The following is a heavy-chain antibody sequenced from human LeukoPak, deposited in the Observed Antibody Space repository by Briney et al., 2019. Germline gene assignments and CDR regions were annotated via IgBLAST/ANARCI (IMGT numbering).Heavy chain of an antibody. J-gene: IGHJ4*02. D-gene: IGHD4-17*01. Sequence: EASVKVSCKASGGTFSSYGISWVRQAPGQGLGWMGRIIPILGIANYAQKFQGRVTITADKSTSTAYMELSSLRSEDTAVYLCATGSHGDYVHWGQRTLVTVSS. V-gene: IGHV1-69*04. CDR1: GGTFSSYG. CDR2: IIPILGIA. CDR3: ATGSHGDYVH.